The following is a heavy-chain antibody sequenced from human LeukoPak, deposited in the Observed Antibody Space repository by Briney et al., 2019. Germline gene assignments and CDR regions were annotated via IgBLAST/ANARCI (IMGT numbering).Heavy chain of an antibody. V-gene: IGHV3-23*01. J-gene: IGHJ3*02. CDR1: GFPFSSYW. D-gene: IGHD3-3*01. Sequence: GGSLRLSCVASGFPFSSYWMTWVRQAPGEGLEWISSISDNGGGTYYADSVRGRFTISRGNSKNTLYLQMNSLRAEDTAVYYCARELTIFGIVIQRYDAFDIWGQGTMVTVST. CDR3: ARELTIFGIVIQRYDAFDI. CDR2: ISDNGGGT.